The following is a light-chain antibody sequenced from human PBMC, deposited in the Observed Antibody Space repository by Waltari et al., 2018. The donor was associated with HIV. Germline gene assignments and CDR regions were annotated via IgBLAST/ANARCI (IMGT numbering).Light chain of an antibody. Sequence: QSVLTQPPSASGTPGQRATISCSGRRSNIGSNAVTWYQQLPGTAPKLRCYNRNQRPSGVPDRFSGSKSGTSASLAISGLQSEDEGAYYCAAWDDGLNAVFGGGTKLTV. CDR1: RSNIGSNA. CDR2: NRN. J-gene: IGLJ2*01. CDR3: AAWDDGLNAV. V-gene: IGLV1-44*01.